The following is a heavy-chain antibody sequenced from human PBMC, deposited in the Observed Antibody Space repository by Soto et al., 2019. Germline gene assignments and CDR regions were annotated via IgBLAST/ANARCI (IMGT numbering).Heavy chain of an antibody. Sequence: QVQLLQSGAEVKKAGASVKVSCEASGFTFTSYGFSWGRHAPGPGLEWMGWINPYTGKKNYAQKFQGRVTMTIDTSTDTVYLEVRSLRSDDTAVYYCARDPDFWSGDVDYWGQGNLVSVYS. CDR2: INPYTGKK. V-gene: IGHV1-18*01. D-gene: IGHD3-3*01. CDR1: GFTFTSYG. CDR3: ARDPDFWSGDVDY. J-gene: IGHJ4*02.